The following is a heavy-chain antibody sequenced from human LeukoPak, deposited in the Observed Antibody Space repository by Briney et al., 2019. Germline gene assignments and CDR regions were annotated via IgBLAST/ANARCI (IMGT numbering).Heavy chain of an antibody. Sequence: SETLSLTSTVSGGSISSSSYYWGWIRQPPGKGLEWIGSIYYSGSTYYNPSLKSRVTISVDTSKNQFSLKLSSVTAADTAVYYCARTRYYYNSRSYGAPYYFDYWGQGTLVTVSS. CDR2: IYYSGST. CDR3: ARTRYYYNSRSYGAPYYFDY. J-gene: IGHJ4*02. CDR1: GGSISSSSYY. V-gene: IGHV4-39*01. D-gene: IGHD3-10*01.